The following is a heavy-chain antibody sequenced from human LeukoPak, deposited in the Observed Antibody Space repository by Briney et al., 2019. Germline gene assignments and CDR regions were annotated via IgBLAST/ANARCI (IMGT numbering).Heavy chain of an antibody. CDR1: GFAFSNYA. V-gene: IGHV3-23*01. CDR2: ITGSGVTT. J-gene: IGHJ4*02. CDR3: AKDEDNSGYYLRYFDY. D-gene: IGHD3-22*01. Sequence: GGSLRLSCATSGFAFSNYAMSWVRQAPGKGLEWVSTITGSGVTTYYADFVKGRFSTSRDVSENTVYLHMNSLRAEDTAVYYCAKDEDNSGYYLRYFDYWGQGTLVTVST.